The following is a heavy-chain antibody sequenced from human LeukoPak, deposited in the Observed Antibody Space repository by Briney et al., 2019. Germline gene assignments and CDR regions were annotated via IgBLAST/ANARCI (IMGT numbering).Heavy chain of an antibody. CDR3: ARETYYYDSSGYPAYYFDY. Sequence: SETLSLTCSVSGVSITNYYWSWIRQPPGKGLEWIGYIYYSGSANYNPSLRSRVTISLDTSSNQFSLKLTSVTAADTAVYFCARETYYYDSSGYPAYYFDYWGQGTLVTVSS. V-gene: IGHV4-59*01. CDR1: GVSITNYY. J-gene: IGHJ4*02. D-gene: IGHD3-22*01. CDR2: IYYSGSA.